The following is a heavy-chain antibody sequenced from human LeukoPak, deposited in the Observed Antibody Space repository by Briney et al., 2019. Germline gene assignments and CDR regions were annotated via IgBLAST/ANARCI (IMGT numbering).Heavy chain of an antibody. J-gene: IGHJ4*02. CDR1: GFTFSSYS. D-gene: IGHD5-24*01. V-gene: IGHV3-48*01. CDR3: ARWLQSPFDY. CDR2: ISSSGSTI. Sequence: GGSLRLSCAASGFTFSSYSMNWVRQAPGKGLEWVLYISSSGSTIYYADSVKGRFTISRDNVKNSLYLQMNSLRAEDTAVYYCARWLQSPFDYWGQGTLVTVSS.